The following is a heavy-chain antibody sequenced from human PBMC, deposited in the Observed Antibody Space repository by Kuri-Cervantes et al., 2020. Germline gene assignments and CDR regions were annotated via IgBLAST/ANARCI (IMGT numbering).Heavy chain of an antibody. V-gene: IGHV3-23*01. J-gene: IGHJ2*01. CDR2: LSGSGGST. D-gene: IGHD6-13*01. CDR3: AKPLSIAAAGGWYFDL. Sequence: GGSLRLSCAASGFTFSSYAMSWVRQAPGKGLEWVSTLSGSGGSTFYADSVKGRFTISRDISKNTLYLQMSSLRAEDTAVYYCAKPLSIAAAGGWYFDLWGRGTLVTVSS. CDR1: GFTFSSYA.